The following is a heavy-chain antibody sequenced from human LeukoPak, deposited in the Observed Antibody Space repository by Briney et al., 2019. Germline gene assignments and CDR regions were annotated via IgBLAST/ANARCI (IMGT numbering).Heavy chain of an antibody. D-gene: IGHD6-19*01. J-gene: IGHJ4*02. V-gene: IGHV4-61*02. CDR1: GGSLSSGGFY. CDR3: AREYSSGYHYFDY. CDR2: IYPTGNT. Sequence: PSQTLSLTCTVSGGSLSSGGFYWGWIRQPAGRGLEWIGRIYPTGNTDYTPSLRNRVTISVDMSENQFSLKVSSVTATDTAVYYCAREYSSGYHYFDYWGQGTLVTVSS.